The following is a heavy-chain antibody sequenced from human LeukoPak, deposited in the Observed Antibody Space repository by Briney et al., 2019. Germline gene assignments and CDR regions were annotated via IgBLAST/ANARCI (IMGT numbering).Heavy chain of an antibody. Sequence: ASVKVSCKVSGYTLTELSMHWVRQAPGKGLEWMGGFDPEDGETIYAQKFQGRVTMTEDTSTDTAYMELSSLRSEDTAVYYCATLGSLIGFYDTNYGMDVWGQGTTVTVSS. CDR3: ATLGSLIGFYDTNYGMDV. CDR2: FDPEDGET. J-gene: IGHJ6*02. D-gene: IGHD3-9*01. V-gene: IGHV1-24*01. CDR1: GYTLTELS.